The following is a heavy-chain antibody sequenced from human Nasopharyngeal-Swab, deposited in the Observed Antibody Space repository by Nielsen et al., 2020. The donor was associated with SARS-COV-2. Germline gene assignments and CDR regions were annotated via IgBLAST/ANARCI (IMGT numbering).Heavy chain of an antibody. D-gene: IGHD6-6*01. CDR3: ARRGSSDPFDS. J-gene: IGHJ4*02. CDR2: ISGDSDST. CDR1: GFTFSNFA. Sequence: GGSLRLSCAASGFTFSNFAMSWVRQAPGKGLEWVSVISGDSDSTYYADSVKGRFTISRDNSKNTLYLQMNSLRAEDTAVYYCARRGSSDPFDSWGQGTLVTVSS. V-gene: IGHV3-23*01.